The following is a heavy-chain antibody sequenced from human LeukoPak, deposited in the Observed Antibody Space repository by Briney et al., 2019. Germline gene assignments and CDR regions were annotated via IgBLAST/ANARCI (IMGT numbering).Heavy chain of an antibody. CDR1: GYSISSGYY. V-gene: IGHV4-38-2*02. CDR2: IYHSGST. CDR3: GRWGTSSVDAFDI. J-gene: IGHJ3*02. D-gene: IGHD6-6*01. Sequence: SETLSLTCTVSGYSISSGYYWGWIRQPPGKGLEWIGSIYHSGSTYYNPSLKSRVTISVDTSRNQFSLKLSSVTAADTAVYYCGRWGTSSVDAFDIWGQGTMVTVSS.